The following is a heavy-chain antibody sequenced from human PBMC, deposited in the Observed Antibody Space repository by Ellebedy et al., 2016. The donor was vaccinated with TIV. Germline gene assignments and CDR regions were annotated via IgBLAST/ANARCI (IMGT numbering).Heavy chain of an antibody. Sequence: GESLKISXAASGFTFSSYWMSWVRQAPGKGLEWVANIKQDGSEKYYVDSVKGRFTISRDNAKNSLYLQMNSLRAEDTAVYYCAREQLGPDYWGQGTLVTVSS. CDR3: AREQLGPDY. V-gene: IGHV3-7*01. CDR2: IKQDGSEK. J-gene: IGHJ4*02. CDR1: GFTFSSYW. D-gene: IGHD6-6*01.